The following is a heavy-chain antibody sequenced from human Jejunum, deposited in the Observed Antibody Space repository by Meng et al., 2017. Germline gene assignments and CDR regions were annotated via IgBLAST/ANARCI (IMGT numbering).Heavy chain of an antibody. CDR3: ARDLDNGGWAFDI. CDR2: ITNNGGSP. D-gene: IGHD2-8*01. V-gene: IGHV3-64*01. J-gene: IGHJ3*02. Sequence: GESLKISCAASGFTFSAFPMHWVRQAPGKGLEYVSSITNNGGSPRYSNSVKGRFTISRDNSKNTLYLQMGSLRPEDMAVYYCARDLDNGGWAFDIWGQGTMVTVSS. CDR1: GFTFSAFP.